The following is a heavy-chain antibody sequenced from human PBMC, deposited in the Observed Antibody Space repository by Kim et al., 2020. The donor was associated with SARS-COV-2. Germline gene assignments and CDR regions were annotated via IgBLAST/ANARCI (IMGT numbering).Heavy chain of an antibody. V-gene: IGHV4-59*13. CDR2: IYYSGST. CDR1: GGSISSYY. CDR3: ARGEDSSGDYFDY. D-gene: IGHD3-22*01. Sequence: SETLSLTCTVSGGSISSYYWSWIRQPPGKGLEWIGYIYYSGSTNYNPSLKSRVTISVDTSKNQFSLKLSSVTAADTAVYYCARGEDSSGDYFDYWGQGTLVTVSS. J-gene: IGHJ4*02.